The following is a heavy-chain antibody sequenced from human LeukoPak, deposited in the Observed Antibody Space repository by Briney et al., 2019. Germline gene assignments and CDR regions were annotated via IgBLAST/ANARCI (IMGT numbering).Heavy chain of an antibody. CDR1: GFTFSSYA. Sequence: GGSQRLSCAASGFTFSSYAMHWVRQAPGKGLEWVAVISYDGSNKYYADSVKGRFTISRDNSKNTLYLQMNSLRAEDTAVYYCAREGRGNGYDYWGQGTLVTVSS. CDR2: ISYDGSNK. V-gene: IGHV3-30-3*01. D-gene: IGHD1-1*01. CDR3: AREGRGNGYDY. J-gene: IGHJ4*02.